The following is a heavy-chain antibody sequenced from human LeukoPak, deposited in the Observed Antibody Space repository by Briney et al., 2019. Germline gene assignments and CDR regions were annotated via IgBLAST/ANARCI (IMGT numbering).Heavy chain of an antibody. J-gene: IGHJ4*02. CDR2: ISSSSSYI. CDR1: GFTFSSYS. CDR3: VRDRPYDYVWGSYRFTYLFDY. V-gene: IGHV3-21*01. Sequence: PGGSLRLSCAASGFTFSSYSMNWVRQAPGKGLEWVSSISSSSSYIYYADSVKGRFTISRDNAKNSLYLQMNSLRAEDTAVYYCVRDRPYDYVWGSYRFTYLFDYWGQGTLVTVSS. D-gene: IGHD3-16*02.